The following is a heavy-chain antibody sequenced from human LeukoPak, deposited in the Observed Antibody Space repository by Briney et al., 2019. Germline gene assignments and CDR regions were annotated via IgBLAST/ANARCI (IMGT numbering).Heavy chain of an antibody. CDR2: IFYSGTT. CDR1: GGSISSYY. J-gene: IGHJ5*02. D-gene: IGHD6-13*01. CDR3: ARVLAAAGNNWFDP. Sequence: SETLSLTCTVSGGSISSYYWSWIRQPPGKGLEWIGFIFYSGTTNYNPSLKSRVTISVDTSKNQFSLKLSSVTAADTAVYYCARVLAAAGNNWFDPWGQGTLVTVSS. V-gene: IGHV4-59*12.